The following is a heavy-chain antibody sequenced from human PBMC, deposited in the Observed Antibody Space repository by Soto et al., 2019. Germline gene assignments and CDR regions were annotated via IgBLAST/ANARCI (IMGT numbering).Heavy chain of an antibody. V-gene: IGHV3-30*18. CDR3: ANLDYDFSSGYPERDGMDV. J-gene: IGHJ6*02. D-gene: IGHD3-3*01. CDR1: GFTFSSYG. Sequence: PGGSLRLSSAASGFTFSSYGMHWVRQAQGKGLEWVAVISYDGSNKYYADSVKGRFTISRDNSKNTLYLQMNSLRAEDTAVYYCANLDYDFSSGYPERDGMDVWRQGTTVTVSS. CDR2: ISYDGSNK.